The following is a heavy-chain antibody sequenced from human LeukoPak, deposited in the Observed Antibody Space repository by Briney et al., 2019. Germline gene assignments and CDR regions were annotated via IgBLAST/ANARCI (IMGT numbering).Heavy chain of an antibody. CDR2: INHSGST. CDR3: AGGLGGGWYFWWFDP. J-gene: IGHJ5*02. V-gene: IGHV4-34*01. D-gene: IGHD6-19*01. CDR1: GGSFSGYY. Sequence: SETLSLTCAVYGGSFSGYYWSWIRQPPGKGLEWIGEINHSGSTNYNPSLKSRVTISVDTSKNQFSLKLSSVTAADTAVYYCAGGLGGGWYFWWFDPWGQGTLVTVSS.